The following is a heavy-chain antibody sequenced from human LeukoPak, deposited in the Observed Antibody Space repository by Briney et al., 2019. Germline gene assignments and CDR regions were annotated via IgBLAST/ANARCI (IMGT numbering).Heavy chain of an antibody. CDR3: ARDAVWYTHGPIIYYFDY. V-gene: IGHV3-30-3*01. D-gene: IGHD2-2*02. CDR2: ISYDGSNK. J-gene: IGHJ4*02. CDR1: GFTFSSYA. Sequence: GGSLRLSCAASGFTFSSYAMHWVRQAPGKGLEWVAVISYDGSNKYYADSVKGRFTISRDNSKNTLYLQMNSLRAEDTAVYYCARDAVWYTHGPIIYYFDYWGQGTLVTVSS.